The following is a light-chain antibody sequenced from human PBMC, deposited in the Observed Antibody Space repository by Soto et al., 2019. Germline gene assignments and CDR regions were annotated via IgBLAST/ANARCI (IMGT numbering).Light chain of an antibody. Sequence: DIQMTQSPSSLSASVGDRVTITCRASQSISSYLNRYQQKPGKAPKLLIYAASSLQSGVPSRFSGSGSGTDFTLTISSLQPDDFATYYCQQSYSTRYTFGQGTKLEIK. CDR3: QQSYSTRYT. CDR1: QSISSY. CDR2: AAS. V-gene: IGKV1-39*01. J-gene: IGKJ2*01.